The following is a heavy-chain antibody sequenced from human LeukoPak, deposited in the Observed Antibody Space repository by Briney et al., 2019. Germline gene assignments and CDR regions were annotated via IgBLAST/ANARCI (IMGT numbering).Heavy chain of an antibody. D-gene: IGHD3-22*01. CDR3: ARVLGYDSSGYIAY. J-gene: IGHJ4*02. Sequence: ASVKVSCNASGYTFTSYGIRWVRQAPGQGLEWLGWISAYNGNTNYAQKLQGRVTMTTDTSTSTAYMELRSLRSDDTAVYYCARVLGYDSSGYIAYWGQGTLVTVSS. CDR1: GYTFTSYG. CDR2: ISAYNGNT. V-gene: IGHV1-18*01.